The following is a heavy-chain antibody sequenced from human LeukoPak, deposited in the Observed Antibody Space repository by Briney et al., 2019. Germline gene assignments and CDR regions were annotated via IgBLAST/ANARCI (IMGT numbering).Heavy chain of an antibody. CDR3: ARDSTRSAAKGFGAYYYYGMDV. CDR1: GFTFSSYW. CDR2: IKQDGSEK. J-gene: IGHJ6*04. V-gene: IGHV3-7*03. D-gene: IGHD2-2*01. Sequence: PGGSLRLSCAASGFTFSSYWMSWVRQAPGKGLEWVANIKQDGSEKYYVDSVKGGFTISRDNAKNSLYLQMNSLRAEDTAVYYCARDSTRSAAKGFGAYYYYGMDVWGKGTTVTVSS.